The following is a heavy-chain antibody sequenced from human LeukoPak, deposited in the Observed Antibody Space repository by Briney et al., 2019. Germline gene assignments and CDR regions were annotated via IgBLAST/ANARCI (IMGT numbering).Heavy chain of an antibody. CDR2: IYYSGGT. CDR3: ARKVATILGVNYFDY. V-gene: IGHV4-31*03. CDR1: GGSISSGGYY. J-gene: IGHJ4*02. Sequence: SQTLSLTCTVSGGSISSGGYYWSWIRQHPGKGLEWIGYIYYSGGTYYNPSLKSRVTISVDTSKNQFSLKLSSVTAADTAVYYCARKVATILGVNYFDYWGQGTLVTVSS. D-gene: IGHD5-12*01.